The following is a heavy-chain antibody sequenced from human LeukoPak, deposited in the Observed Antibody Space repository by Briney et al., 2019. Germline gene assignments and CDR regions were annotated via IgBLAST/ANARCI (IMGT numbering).Heavy chain of an antibody. J-gene: IGHJ4*02. V-gene: IGHV4-39*07. Sequence: PSETLPLTCTVSGGSISSSSYYWGWIRQPPGKGLEWIGSIYYSGSTYYNPSLKSRVTISVDTSKNQFSLKLSSVTAADTAVYYCARDNSMGPVGPFDYWGQGTLVTVSS. CDR2: IYYSGST. D-gene: IGHD4-11*01. CDR3: ARDNSMGPVGPFDY. CDR1: GGSISSSSYY.